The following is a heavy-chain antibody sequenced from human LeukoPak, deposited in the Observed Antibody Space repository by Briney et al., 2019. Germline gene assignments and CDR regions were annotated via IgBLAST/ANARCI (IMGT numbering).Heavy chain of an antibody. V-gene: IGHV4-59*08. CDR3: ARHRSPTAVAGL. D-gene: IGHD6-19*01. Sequence: PSETLSLTCTVSGGSISSYYWSWIRQPPGKGLEWIGYIYYSGSTNYNPSLKSRVTISVDTSRNQFSLKLSSVTAADTAVYYCARHRSPTAVAGLWGQGTLVTVSS. CDR2: IYYSGST. CDR1: GGSISSYY. J-gene: IGHJ4*02.